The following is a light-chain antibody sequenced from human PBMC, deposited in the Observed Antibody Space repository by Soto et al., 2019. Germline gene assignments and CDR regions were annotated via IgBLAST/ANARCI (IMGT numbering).Light chain of an antibody. CDR3: QRYNTYPLT. V-gene: IGKV1-5*03. J-gene: IGKJ4*01. CDR2: KAS. Sequence: IQMTQSPSTLSASVGDRVTITCRASQNIDAWLAWYQQKPGKAPKVLIYKASSLESGVPSRFSGSGSGTEFTLTISSLQPDDSATDYCQRYNTYPLTFGGGTKVEIK. CDR1: QNIDAW.